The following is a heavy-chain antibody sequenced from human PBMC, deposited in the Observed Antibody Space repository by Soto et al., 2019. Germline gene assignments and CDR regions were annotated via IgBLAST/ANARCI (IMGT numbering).Heavy chain of an antibody. Sequence: PGESLKISCKGSGYSFTSYWIGWVRQMPGKGLEWMGIIYPGDSDTRYSPSFQGQVTISADKSISTAYLQWSSLKASDTAMYYCARRLAYWNDVDYFDYWGQGTLVTVSS. CDR3: ARRLAYWNDVDYFDY. J-gene: IGHJ4*02. CDR1: GYSFTSYW. CDR2: IYPGDSDT. V-gene: IGHV5-51*01. D-gene: IGHD1-1*01.